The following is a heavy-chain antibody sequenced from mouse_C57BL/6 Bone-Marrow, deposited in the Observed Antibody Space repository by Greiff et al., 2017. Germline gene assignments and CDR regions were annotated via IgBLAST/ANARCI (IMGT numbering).Heavy chain of an antibody. CDR1: GYTFTDYY. Sequence: QVQLQQSGAELVRPGASVKLSCKASGYTFTDYYINWVKQRPGQGLEWIARIYPGSGNTYYNEKFKGKATLTAEKSSSTAYMQLSSLTSEDSAVYFCARENYYYGSSYYAMDYWGQGTSVTVSS. CDR2: IYPGSGNT. CDR3: ARENYYYGSSYYAMDY. J-gene: IGHJ4*01. V-gene: IGHV1-76*01. D-gene: IGHD1-1*01.